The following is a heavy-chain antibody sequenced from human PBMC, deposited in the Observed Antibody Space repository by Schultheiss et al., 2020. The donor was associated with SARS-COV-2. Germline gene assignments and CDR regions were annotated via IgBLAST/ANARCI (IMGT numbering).Heavy chain of an antibody. Sequence: LRLSCTVSGGSISSGGYYWSWIRQHPGKGLEWIGYIYYSGSTYYNPSLKSRVTISVDTSKNQFSLKLSSVTAADTAVYYCARAPHTIFGVVKAFDIWGQGTMVTVSS. J-gene: IGHJ3*02. CDR3: ARAPHTIFGVVKAFDI. D-gene: IGHD3-3*01. CDR2: IYYSGST. CDR1: GGSISSGGYY. V-gene: IGHV4-31*03.